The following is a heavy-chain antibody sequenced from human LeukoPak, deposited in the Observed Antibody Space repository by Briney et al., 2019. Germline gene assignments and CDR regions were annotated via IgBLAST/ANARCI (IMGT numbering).Heavy chain of an antibody. CDR3: AELGITMIGGV. Sequence: GGSLRLSCAASGFTFISYEMNWVRQAPGNGLEWVSYISSSGSTIYYADSVKGRFTISRDNAKNSLYLQMNSLRAEDTAVYYCAELGITMIGGVWGKGTTVTISS. CDR1: GFTFISYE. CDR2: ISSSGSTI. D-gene: IGHD3-10*02. J-gene: IGHJ6*04. V-gene: IGHV3-48*03.